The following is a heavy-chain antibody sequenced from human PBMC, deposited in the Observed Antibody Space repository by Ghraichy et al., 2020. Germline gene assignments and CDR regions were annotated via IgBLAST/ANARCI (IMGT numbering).Heavy chain of an antibody. CDR1: GFNFSSYA. J-gene: IGHJ4*02. D-gene: IGHD6-13*01. V-gene: IGHV3-23*01. CDR3: ARSQYSSNWYPRGERAPIDY. Sequence: GGSLRLSCEASGFNFSSYALSWVRQVPGKGLEWVSAISASSGSKYYAESVKGRFTFSRDNSKNTLYLQMNSLRAEDTAVYYCARSQYSSNWYPRGERAPIDYWGQGTLVIVSS. CDR2: ISASSGSK.